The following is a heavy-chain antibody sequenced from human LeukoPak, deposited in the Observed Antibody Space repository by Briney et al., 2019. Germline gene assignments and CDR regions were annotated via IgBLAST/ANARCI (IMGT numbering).Heavy chain of an antibody. D-gene: IGHD3-3*01. CDR1: GFTFSSHA. CDR3: ARGIGVLRFLEWLFPLDY. Sequence: GGSQRLSCAASGFTFSSHAMHWVRQAPGKGLEWVAVISYDGSNKYYADSVKGRFTISRDNSKNTLYLQMNSLRAEDTAVYYCARGIGVLRFLEWLFPLDYWGQGTLVTVSS. CDR2: ISYDGSNK. V-gene: IGHV3-30-3*01. J-gene: IGHJ4*02.